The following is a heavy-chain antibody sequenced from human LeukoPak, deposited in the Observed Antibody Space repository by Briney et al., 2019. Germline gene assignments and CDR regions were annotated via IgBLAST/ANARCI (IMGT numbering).Heavy chain of an antibody. V-gene: IGHV3-74*01. CDR1: GFTFSSYW. CDR2: INSDGSST. Sequence: PGGSLRLSCAASGFTFSSYWMHWVRQAPGKGLVWVSRINSDGSSTSYADSVKGRFTISRDNAKNTLYLQMNSLRAEDTALYYCARGVLCSSGSRCFDIWGQGTMVTVSS. CDR3: ARGVLCSSGSRCFDI. J-gene: IGHJ3*02. D-gene: IGHD6-19*01.